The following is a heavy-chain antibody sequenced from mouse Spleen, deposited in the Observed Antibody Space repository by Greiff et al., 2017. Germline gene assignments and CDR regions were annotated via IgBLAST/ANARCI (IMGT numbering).Heavy chain of an antibody. D-gene: IGHD2-1*01. CDR3: TRSGGNQPYYFDY. J-gene: IGHJ2*01. CDR2: IYPGNSDT. Sequence: EVQRVESGTVLARPGPSVKMSCKASGYTFTSYWMHWVKQRPGQGLEWIGAIYPGNSDTSYNQKFKGKAKLTAVTSTSTAYMELSSLTNEDSAVYYCTRSGGNQPYYFDYWGQGTTLTVSS. V-gene: IGHV1-5*01. CDR1: GYTFTSYW.